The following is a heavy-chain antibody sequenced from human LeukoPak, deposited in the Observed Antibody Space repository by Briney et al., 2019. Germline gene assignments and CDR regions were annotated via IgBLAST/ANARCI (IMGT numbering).Heavy chain of an antibody. D-gene: IGHD2-21*02. CDR2: IADSSGYV. J-gene: IGHJ4*01. Sequence: GRSLRLSCAASGFTFSSYTMNWVRQAPGKGLEWVSSIADSSGYVSYAESVKGRFTISRDNAKKSLYLQMTGLTAEDTAVYYCARDRGAYCGGDCYLGFDYWGRGTLVTVSS. CDR1: GFTFSSYT. V-gene: IGHV3-21*01. CDR3: ARDRGAYCGGDCYLGFDY.